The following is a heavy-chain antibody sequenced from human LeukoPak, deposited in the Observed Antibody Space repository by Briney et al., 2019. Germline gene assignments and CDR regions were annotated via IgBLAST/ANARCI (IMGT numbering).Heavy chain of an antibody. CDR2: ISSSGSTI. Sequence: GGSLRLSCVASGFTFNNYEMTWVRQAPGKGLEWISYISSSGSTIFYADSVKGRFTISRDNAKNSLYLQMNTLRADDTAIYYCARDRSNYFDYWGQGTLVTASS. CDR1: GFTFNNYE. V-gene: IGHV3-48*03. J-gene: IGHJ4*02. CDR3: ARDRSNYFDY.